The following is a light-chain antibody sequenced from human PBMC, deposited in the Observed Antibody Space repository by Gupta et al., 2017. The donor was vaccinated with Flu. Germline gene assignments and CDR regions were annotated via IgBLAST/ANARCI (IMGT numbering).Light chain of an antibody. CDR3: QQYNSYSEVT. Sequence: DIQMTQYSSTMSASVGDRVSITCRASQSISGWLACYQQKPGKDPKLLIYKASRLESGVPSRCSGSGSGTEFTLTISSLQPDDVATYYCQQYNSYSEVTFGHGTKLEIK. CDR2: KAS. V-gene: IGKV1-5*03. CDR1: QSISGW. J-gene: IGKJ2*01.